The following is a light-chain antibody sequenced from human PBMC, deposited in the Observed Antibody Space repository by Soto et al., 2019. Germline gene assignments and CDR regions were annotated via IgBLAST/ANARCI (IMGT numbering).Light chain of an antibody. CDR1: QFVSTN. Sequence: EVVMTQSPATLSVSPGERATLSCRASQFVSTNLAWYQQKPGQAPRLLIYSASTRATGIPARFSGSGSGTEFTLIISSLQSEDSAVYDCQQFNNWPPLTFGGGTKVEIK. CDR3: QQFNNWPPLT. J-gene: IGKJ4*01. V-gene: IGKV3-15*01. CDR2: SAS.